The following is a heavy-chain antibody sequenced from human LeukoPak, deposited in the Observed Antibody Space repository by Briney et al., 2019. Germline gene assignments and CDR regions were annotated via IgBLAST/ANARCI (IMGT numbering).Heavy chain of an antibody. V-gene: IGHV3-20*04. CDR2: INWYGGSS. D-gene: IGHD5-24*01. CDR3: AGDRGYNYDY. Sequence: GGSLRLSCAASGFTFDDHGMSWVRQGPGKGLEWVSGINWYGGSSDNADSVKGRFTISREDAKNSLYLQMNSLGAEDTALEYCAGDRGYNYDYWGQGTLVTVSS. CDR1: GFTFDDHG. J-gene: IGHJ4*02.